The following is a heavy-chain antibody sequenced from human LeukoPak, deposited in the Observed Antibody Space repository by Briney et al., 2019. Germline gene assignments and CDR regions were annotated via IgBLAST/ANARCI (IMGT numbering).Heavy chain of an antibody. D-gene: IGHD3-10*01. Sequence: SETLSLTCTVSGGSISSGGYYWSWIRQPPGKGLEWIGYIYHSGSTYYNPSLKSRVTISVDRSKNQFSLKLSSVTAADTAVYYCARSSPGMVRGVPSAAFDIWGQGTMVTVSS. CDR1: GGSISSGGYY. CDR2: IYHSGST. J-gene: IGHJ3*02. CDR3: ARSSPGMVRGVPSAAFDI. V-gene: IGHV4-30-2*01.